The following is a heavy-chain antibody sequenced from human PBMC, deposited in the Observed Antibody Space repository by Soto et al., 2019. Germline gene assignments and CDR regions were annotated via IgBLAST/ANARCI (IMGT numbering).Heavy chain of an antibody. Sequence: ASVKVSCKASGYTFTSYGISWVRQAPGQGLEWMGWISAYNGNTNYAQKLQGRVTMTTDTSTSTAYMELRSLRSDDTAVYYCARAPIVVVPAAMIVDYWGQRTPVTVSS. D-gene: IGHD2-2*01. CDR1: GYTFTSYG. V-gene: IGHV1-18*01. CDR2: ISAYNGNT. CDR3: ARAPIVVVPAAMIVDY. J-gene: IGHJ4*02.